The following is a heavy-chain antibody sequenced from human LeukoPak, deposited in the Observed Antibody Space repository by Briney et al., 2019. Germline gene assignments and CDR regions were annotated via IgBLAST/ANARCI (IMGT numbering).Heavy chain of an antibody. V-gene: IGHV3-23*01. D-gene: IGHD2-21*02. CDR1: GFTVSSNY. CDR2: ISGSGDNT. CDR3: AKDFVVVPGNVNYFNS. Sequence: PGGSLRPSCAASGFTVSSNYMSWVRQAPGKGLEWVSAISGSGDNTYYADSVKGRFTVSRDNSKNTLYVQMKSLRAEDTAIYYCAKDFVVVPGNVNYFNSWGQGTLVTVSS. J-gene: IGHJ4*02.